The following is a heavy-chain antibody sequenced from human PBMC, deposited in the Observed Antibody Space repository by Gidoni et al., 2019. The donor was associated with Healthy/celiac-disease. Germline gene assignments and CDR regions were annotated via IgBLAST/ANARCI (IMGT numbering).Heavy chain of an antibody. CDR3: ARDRVLLWFGELFTADAFDI. Sequence: QVQLVQSVAEVKKPGAAVKVACKASGYTGTSYYLHWVRQAPGQGLEWMGLINPRGGSTSYAQKFQGRVTMTRDTSTSTGYMELSSLRSEDTAVYYCARDRVLLWFGELFTADAFDIWGQGTMVTVSS. J-gene: IGHJ3*02. D-gene: IGHD3-10*01. CDR1: GYTGTSYY. CDR2: INPRGGST. V-gene: IGHV1-46*03.